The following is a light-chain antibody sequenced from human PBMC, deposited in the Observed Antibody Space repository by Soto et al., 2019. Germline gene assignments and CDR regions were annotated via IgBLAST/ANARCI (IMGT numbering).Light chain of an antibody. CDR3: QQYGSSPLT. V-gene: IGKV3-20*01. CDR1: QSVSSIY. Sequence: DIVLTQSPGTLSLSPGERATLSCRASQSVSSIYLAWYQQKPGQAPRLLIYGASSRATGIPDRFSGSGSGTDFILTISRLEPEDFAVYYCQQYGSSPLTFGGGTKVEIK. J-gene: IGKJ4*01. CDR2: GAS.